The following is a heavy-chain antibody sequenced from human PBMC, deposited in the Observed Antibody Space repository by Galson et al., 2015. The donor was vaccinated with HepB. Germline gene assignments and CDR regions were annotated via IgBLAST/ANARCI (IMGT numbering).Heavy chain of an antibody. CDR2: ISAYNGNT. CDR1: GYTFTSYG. J-gene: IGHJ5*02. D-gene: IGHD3-10*01. V-gene: IGHV1-18*04. Sequence: SVKVSCKASGYTFTSYGISWVRQAPGQGLEWMGWISAYNGNTNYAQKLQGRVTMTTDTSTSTAYMELRSLRSDDTAVYYCARDLTVLLWFGEPKDWFDPWGQGTLVTVSS. CDR3: ARDLTVLLWFGEPKDWFDP.